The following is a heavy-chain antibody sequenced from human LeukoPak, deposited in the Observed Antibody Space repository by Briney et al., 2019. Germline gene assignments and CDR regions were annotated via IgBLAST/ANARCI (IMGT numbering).Heavy chain of an antibody. J-gene: IGHJ4*02. CDR1: GFAFSDSA. Sequence: PGGSLRLSCAASGFAFSDSAIHWVRQASGRGLEWVARIRSSTNNYATAYAASVRGRFTISRDDSKKTAFLQMNSLKTEDTAVYYCTRFYDTSLDYWGQGTLVTVSS. D-gene: IGHD2/OR15-2a*01. V-gene: IGHV3-73*01. CDR2: IRSSTNNYAT. CDR3: TRFYDTSLDY.